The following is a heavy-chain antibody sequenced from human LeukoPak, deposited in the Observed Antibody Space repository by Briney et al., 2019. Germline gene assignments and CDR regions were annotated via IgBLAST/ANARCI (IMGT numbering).Heavy chain of an antibody. V-gene: IGHV1-46*01. Sequence: ASVKVSCKASGYIFSIYYMHWVRQAPGQGLEWMGRINPSGGDTRYDQKFQGRVTTTRDTSTSTVYMELSSLKSEDTAVYYCARAPTTTVGPSGDFDYWGQGTLVSVSS. CDR3: ARAPTTTVGPSGDFDY. CDR2: INPSGGDT. CDR1: GYIFSIYY. J-gene: IGHJ4*02. D-gene: IGHD1-26*01.